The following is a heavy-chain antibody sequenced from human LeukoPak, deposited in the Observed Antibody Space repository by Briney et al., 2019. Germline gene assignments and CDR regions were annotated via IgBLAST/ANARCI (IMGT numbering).Heavy chain of an antibody. CDR3: ARRAGGEDLLPYYFDY. D-gene: IGHD3-22*01. CDR2: VSNSETT. CDR1: GGSISSKY. J-gene: IGHJ4*02. Sequence: SETLSLTCTVSGGSISSKYWSWIRQPPGKGLEWVGHVSNSETTNYNPALKSRVAISVDTSKNQVSLRLSSVTAADTAVYYCARRAGGEDLLPYYFDYWGRGTLVTVSS. V-gene: IGHV4-59*08.